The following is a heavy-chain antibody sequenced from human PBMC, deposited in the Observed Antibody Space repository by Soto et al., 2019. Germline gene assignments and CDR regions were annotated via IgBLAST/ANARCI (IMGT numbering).Heavy chain of an antibody. J-gene: IGHJ5*02. Sequence: EVQLLESGGGLVQPGGSLRLSCAASGFTFSSYAMSWVRQAPGKGLEWVSAISGSGGSTYYADSVKGRFTISRDNSKHTLYLQMNSLRAEDTAVYYCAKDPHRYSGSYWFDPWGQGTLVTVSS. D-gene: IGHD1-26*01. CDR1: GFTFSSYA. V-gene: IGHV3-23*01. CDR3: AKDPHRYSGSYWFDP. CDR2: ISGSGGST.